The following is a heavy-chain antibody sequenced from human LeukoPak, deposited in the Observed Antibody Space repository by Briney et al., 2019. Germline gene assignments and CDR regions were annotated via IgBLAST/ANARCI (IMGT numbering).Heavy chain of an antibody. D-gene: IGHD6-13*01. CDR2: ISYDGSNK. Sequence: PGGSLRLSCAASGFTFSSYAMHWVRQAPGKGLEWVAVISYDGSNKYYADSVKGRFTISRDNSKNTLYLQMNSLRAEDTAVYYCARDRSEPYSSNWYPDYWGQGTLVTVSS. CDR3: ARDRSEPYSSNWYPDY. V-gene: IGHV3-30*04. J-gene: IGHJ4*02. CDR1: GFTFSSYA.